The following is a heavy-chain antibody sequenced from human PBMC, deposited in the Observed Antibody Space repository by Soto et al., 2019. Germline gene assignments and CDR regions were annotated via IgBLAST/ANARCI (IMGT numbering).Heavy chain of an antibody. CDR2: INHGGGT. Sequence: QVQLQQWGAGLLKPSETLSLTCAVYGGSFSGYYWSWIRQPPGKGLEWIGEINHGGGTNYNPSLKSRVTISVDTSKNQFSLKLSSVTAADTAVYYCARGGPRPPFYSDFWSGYYNWFDPWGQGTLVTVSS. CDR3: ARGGPRPPFYSDFWSGYYNWFDP. V-gene: IGHV4-34*01. J-gene: IGHJ5*02. D-gene: IGHD3-3*01. CDR1: GGSFSGYY.